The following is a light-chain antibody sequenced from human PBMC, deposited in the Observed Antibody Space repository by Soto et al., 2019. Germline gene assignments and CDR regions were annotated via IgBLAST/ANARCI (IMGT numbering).Light chain of an antibody. CDR2: DSS. CDR1: QSVANY. V-gene: IGKV3-11*01. J-gene: IGKJ2*01. CDR3: QQFSNWPPMYP. Sequence: EIVLTQSPATLSLSPGERASLSCRASQSVANYLAWYQQKPGQAPRLLIYDSSNRTTGIPARFRGSGSGTDFNLTIISLEPEDFAGYYCQQFSNWPPMYPFGQGTQLEIK.